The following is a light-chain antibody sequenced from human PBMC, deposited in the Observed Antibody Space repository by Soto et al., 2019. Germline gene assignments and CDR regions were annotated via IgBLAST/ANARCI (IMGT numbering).Light chain of an antibody. CDR1: HSVGISN. Sequence: EIVLTQSPGTLSLSPGERATLSCRASHSVGISNLAWYQQKPGQAPRLLIYGASNRATGIPDRFSGSGSGAEFTLTISRLEPEDVAADYCQEYDNWPSEGTFGQGTTVDIK. CDR2: GAS. J-gene: IGKJ1*01. CDR3: QEYDNWPSEGT. V-gene: IGKV3-20*01.